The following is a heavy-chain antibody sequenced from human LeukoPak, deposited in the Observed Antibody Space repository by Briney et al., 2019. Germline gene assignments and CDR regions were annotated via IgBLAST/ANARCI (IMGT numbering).Heavy chain of an antibody. D-gene: IGHD1-7*01. J-gene: IGHJ4*02. CDR1: GYTLTELS. CDR2: FDPEDGET. V-gene: IGHV1-24*01. Sequence: ASVKVSCKVSGYTLTELSMHWVRQAPGKGLEWMGGFDPEDGETIYAQKFQGRVTMTEDTSTDTAYMELSSLRSEDTAVYYCARDSGWNYILDYWGQGTLVTVSS. CDR3: ARDSGWNYILDY.